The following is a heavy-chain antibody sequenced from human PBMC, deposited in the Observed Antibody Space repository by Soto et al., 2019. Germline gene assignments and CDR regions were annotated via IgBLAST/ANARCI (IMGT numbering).Heavy chain of an antibody. CDR2: IYYSGST. V-gene: IGHV4-39*01. D-gene: IGHD4-17*01. CDR1: GGSISSSSYY. Sequence: QLQLQESGPGLVKPSETLSLTCTVSGGSISSSSYYWGWIRQPPGKGLEWIGSIYYSGSTYYNPSLKSRVTISVDTSKNQFSLKLSSVTAADTAVYYCARNPTGWNRFDPWGQGTLVTVSS. J-gene: IGHJ5*02. CDR3: ARNPTGWNRFDP.